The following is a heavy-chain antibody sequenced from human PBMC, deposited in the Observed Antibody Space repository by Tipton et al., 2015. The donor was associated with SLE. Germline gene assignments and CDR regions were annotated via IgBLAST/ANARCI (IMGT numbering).Heavy chain of an antibody. CDR2: IYHTGST. J-gene: IGHJ1*01. CDR1: GYSISSGYY. V-gene: IGHV4-38-2*01. Sequence: GLVKPSETLSLTCAVSGYSISSGYYWGWIRQPPGKGLEWIGSIYHTGSTYYNPSLKSRVTISVDTSKNQFSLKLSSVTAADTAVYYCASSVGYCSGGSCPGDFQHWGQGTLVTVSS. CDR3: ASSVGYCSGGSCPGDFQH. D-gene: IGHD2-15*01.